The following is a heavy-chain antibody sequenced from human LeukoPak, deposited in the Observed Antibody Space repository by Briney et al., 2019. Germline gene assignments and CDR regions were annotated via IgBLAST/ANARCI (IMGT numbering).Heavy chain of an antibody. Sequence: ASVKVSCKASGYTFTSYFMHWVRQAPGQGLEWMGRINPNSGGTNYAQKFQGRVTMTRDTSISTAYMELSRLRSDDTAVYYCARTYYYDSSGYYYGYWGQGTLVTVSS. CDR2: INPNSGGT. CDR3: ARTYYYDSSGYYYGY. CDR1: GYTFTSYF. V-gene: IGHV1-2*06. D-gene: IGHD3-22*01. J-gene: IGHJ4*02.